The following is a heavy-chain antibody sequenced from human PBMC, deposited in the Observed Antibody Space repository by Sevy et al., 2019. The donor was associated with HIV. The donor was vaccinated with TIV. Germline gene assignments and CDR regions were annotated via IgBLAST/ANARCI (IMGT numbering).Heavy chain of an antibody. CDR3: ARDHTGDLDD. Sequence: GGSLRLSCAASGFTFSSYAMHWVRQAPGKGLEWVAVISNDGSNKYYADSVKGRFTISRDNSKNTLYLQMTSLRAEDTAVYYGARDHTGDLDDGGQGPLVTVSS. CDR2: ISNDGSNK. CDR1: GFTFSSYA. D-gene: IGHD5-18*01. J-gene: IGHJ4*02. V-gene: IGHV3-30-3*01.